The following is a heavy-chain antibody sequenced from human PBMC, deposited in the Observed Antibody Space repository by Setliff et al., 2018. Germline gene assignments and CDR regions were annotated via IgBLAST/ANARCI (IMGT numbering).Heavy chain of an antibody. CDR1: TFISTTYT. J-gene: IGHJ6*03. D-gene: IGHD2-21*01. Sequence: GESLKISCAASTFISTTYTMIWVRQAPGKGLEWVSSVSGSEDSTYYADSVKGRFTISRDGSKNTLYLQMDSLRSEDTAVYYCARDPIGPYLAYMDVWGKGTTVTVSS. CDR2: VSGSEDST. CDR3: ARDPIGPYLAYMDV. V-gene: IGHV3-23*01.